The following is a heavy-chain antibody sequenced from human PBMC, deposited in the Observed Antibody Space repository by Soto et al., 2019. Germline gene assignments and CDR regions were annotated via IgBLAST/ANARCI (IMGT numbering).Heavy chain of an antibody. CDR1: GGSISSSNW. CDR3: ATATVPGSAFDY. CDR2: VFHSGST. V-gene: IGHV4-4*02. J-gene: IGHJ4*02. D-gene: IGHD6-19*01. Sequence: QVQLQESGPGLVKPSGTLSLTCAVSGGSISSSNWWTWVRQPPGKGLEWIGEVFHSGSTNNKSYLKSRVSISVDKSKNQISLKLSSVPAADTAVYYCATATVPGSAFDYWGQGTLVTVSS.